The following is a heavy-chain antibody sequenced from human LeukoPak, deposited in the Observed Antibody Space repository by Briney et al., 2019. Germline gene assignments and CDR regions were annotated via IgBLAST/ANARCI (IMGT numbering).Heavy chain of an antibody. CDR1: GFAFDDHG. V-gene: IGHV3-20*04. CDR2: INWNGGST. D-gene: IGHD2-2*01. Sequence: PGGSLRLSCTTSGFAFDDHGMSWVRQVPGKGLEWVSGINWNGGSTGYADPLRGRFTISRDNAKNSLYLQMDSLRAEDTALYYCARAPITSLFYFDYWGQGTLVTVSS. J-gene: IGHJ4*02. CDR3: ARAPITSLFYFDY.